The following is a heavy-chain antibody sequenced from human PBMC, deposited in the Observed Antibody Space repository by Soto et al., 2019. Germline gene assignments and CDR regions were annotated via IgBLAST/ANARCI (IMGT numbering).Heavy chain of an antibody. D-gene: IGHD3-22*01. Sequence: SGGSLRLSCAASGFTFSSYAMHWVRQAPGKGLEWVAVISYDGSNKYYADSVKGRFTISRDNSKNTLYLQMNSLRAEDTAVYYCARDGRYYYDSSGYYGFDPWGQGTLVTVSS. J-gene: IGHJ5*02. CDR1: GFTFSSYA. CDR2: ISYDGSNK. CDR3: ARDGRYYYDSSGYYGFDP. V-gene: IGHV3-30-3*01.